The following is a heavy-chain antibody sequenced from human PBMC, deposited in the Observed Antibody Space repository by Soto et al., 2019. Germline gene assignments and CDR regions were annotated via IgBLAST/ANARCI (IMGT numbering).Heavy chain of an antibody. CDR2: IYYSVIA. V-gene: IGHV4-59*01. D-gene: IGHD4-4*01. CDR3: ASETTGGHWLDP. J-gene: IGHJ5*02. CDR1: GGSISNYY. Sequence: PSETLSLTCTVSGGSISNYYGSWSRQPPGKGLEWIGYIYYSVIANYNPSLKSRVTISVDTSKNQFSLKLSHVTAAATAMSYCASETTGGHWLDPWGQGTMVTVSS.